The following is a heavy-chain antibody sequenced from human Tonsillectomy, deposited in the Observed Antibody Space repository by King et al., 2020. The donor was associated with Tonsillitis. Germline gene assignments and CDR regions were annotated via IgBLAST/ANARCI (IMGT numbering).Heavy chain of an antibody. CDR1: GGSFSGYS. V-gene: IGHV4-34*01. CDR3: ARGEGLDY. Sequence: VQLQQWGAGLLRPSGTLSLTCAVYGGSFSGYSWSWIRQPPGKGLEWIGEINHIGNTNYNPSLKSRVTLSVDTSKHHFSLKLNSVTAAATAVYYCARGEGLDYWGQGTLVTVSS. CDR2: INHIGNT. J-gene: IGHJ4*02.